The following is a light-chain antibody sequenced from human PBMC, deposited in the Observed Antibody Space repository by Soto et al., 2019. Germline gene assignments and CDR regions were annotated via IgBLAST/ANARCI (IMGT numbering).Light chain of an antibody. CDR1: QSVSSDY. V-gene: IGKV3-20*01. J-gene: IGKJ2*02. CDR2: SAS. CDR3: QEYSSSPRT. Sequence: ENVLTQSPATLSLSPGEGATLSCRASQSVSSDYLAWYQQKPGQAPRLLIYSASSRSTGVPDRFSGSGSVTEFSLTIRRLEPEDFAVSYCQEYSSSPRTFGQGTKLAMK.